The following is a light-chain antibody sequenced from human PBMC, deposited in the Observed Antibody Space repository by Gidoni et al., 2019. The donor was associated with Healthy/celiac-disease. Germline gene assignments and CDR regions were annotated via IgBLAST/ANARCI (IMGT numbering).Light chain of an antibody. V-gene: IGKV1-39*01. CDR1: QSISSY. J-gene: IGKJ1*01. CDR3: QQSYSDPQT. Sequence: DIQMTQSPSSLSASVGDRVTITCRASQSISSYLNWYQQKPRKAPKLLIYAASSLQSGVPSRFSGSGSGTDFTLTISSLQPEDFATYYCQQSYSDPQTFGQGTKVEIK. CDR2: AAS.